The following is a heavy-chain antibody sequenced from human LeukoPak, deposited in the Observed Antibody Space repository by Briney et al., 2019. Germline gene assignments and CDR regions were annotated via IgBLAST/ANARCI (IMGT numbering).Heavy chain of an antibody. V-gene: IGHV4-4*07. Sequence: SETLSLTCSVSDDSISNYYWNWIRQPAGKGLEWIGRIYSSGNTNYNPSLKSRVTISVDTSKNQFSLKLSSVTAADTAVYYCARGLVLFCSGGSCYSGRWFDPWGQGTLVTVSS. CDR2: IYSSGNT. D-gene: IGHD2-15*01. CDR3: ARGLVLFCSGGSCYSGRWFDP. CDR1: DDSISNYY. J-gene: IGHJ5*02.